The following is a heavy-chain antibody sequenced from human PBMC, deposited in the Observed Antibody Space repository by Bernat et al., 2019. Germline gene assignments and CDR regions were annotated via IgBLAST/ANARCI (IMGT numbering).Heavy chain of an antibody. CDR3: ASETMVQGVISRYAFDV. V-gene: IGHV1-24*01. J-gene: IGHJ3*01. D-gene: IGHD3-10*01. CDR2: FDPEDGET. Sequence: QVQLVQSGAEVKKPGASVKVSCKVSGYTLTELSMHWVRQAPGKGLEWMGGFDPEDGETIYAQKFQGRVTMNEETSTDTAYMELSSLGSEDTAVYYCASETMVQGVISRYAFDVWGQGTMVTVSS. CDR1: GYTLTELS.